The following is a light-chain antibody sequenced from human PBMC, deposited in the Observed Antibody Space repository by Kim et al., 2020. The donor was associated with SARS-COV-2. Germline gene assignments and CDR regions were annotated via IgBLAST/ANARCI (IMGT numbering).Light chain of an antibody. CDR1: NIGSHN. J-gene: IGLJ3*02. CDR3: QVWASSTGV. CDR2: RDK. V-gene: IGLV3-9*01. Sequence: SVALGLTDRITCRGNNIGSHNVHWYQQRPGQAPVLVIYRDKNRPSGIPERFSGSNSGNTATLTISRVQVGDEADYYCQVWASSTGVFGGGTQLTVL.